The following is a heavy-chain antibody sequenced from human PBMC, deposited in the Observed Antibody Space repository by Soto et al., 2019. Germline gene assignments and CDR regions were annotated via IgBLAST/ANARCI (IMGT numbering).Heavy chain of an antibody. CDR2: IVVGSGNT. CDR3: AADGVSYYYYGMDV. CDR1: GFTFTSSA. J-gene: IGHJ6*02. Sequence: SVKVSCKASGFTFTSSAVQWVRQARGQRLEWIGWIVVGSGNTNYAQKFQERVTITRDMSTSTAYMELSSLRSEDTAVYYCAADGVSYYYYGMDVWGQGTTVTVSS. V-gene: IGHV1-58*01. D-gene: IGHD2-8*01.